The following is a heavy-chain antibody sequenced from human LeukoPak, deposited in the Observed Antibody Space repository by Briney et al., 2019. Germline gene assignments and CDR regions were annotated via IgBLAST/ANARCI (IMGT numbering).Heavy chain of an antibody. CDR2: IYYSGST. J-gene: IGHJ6*02. Sequence: SETLSLTCTVSGGSISSYYWSWIRQPPGKGLEWIGYIYYSGSTNYNPSLKSRVTISVDTSKNQFSLKLSSVTAADTAVYYCARDCQRYCSGGSCYVDYYYGMDVWGQGTTVTVSS. V-gene: IGHV4-59*01. D-gene: IGHD2-15*01. CDR3: ARDCQRYCSGGSCYVDYYYGMDV. CDR1: GGSISSYY.